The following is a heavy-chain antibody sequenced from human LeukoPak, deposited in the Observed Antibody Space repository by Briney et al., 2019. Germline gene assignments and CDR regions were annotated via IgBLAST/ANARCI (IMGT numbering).Heavy chain of an antibody. V-gene: IGHV3-30*02. CDR2: IQYDGSNQ. Sequence: GGSLRLSCAVSGFIFSDHYMDWVRQSPGRGLEWVAYIQYDGSNQQYADSVKGRFIISRDRSKNIPYLQMNSLRAEDTAVYYCAKDRCSNGIGCLYYYMDVWGKGTTVTISS. D-gene: IGHD2-8*01. CDR3: AKDRCSNGIGCLYYYMDV. CDR1: GFIFSDHY. J-gene: IGHJ6*03.